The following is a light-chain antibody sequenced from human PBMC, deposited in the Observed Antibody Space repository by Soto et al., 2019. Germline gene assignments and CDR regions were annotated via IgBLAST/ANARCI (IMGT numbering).Light chain of an antibody. CDR1: SSDVGSYNL. CDR3: CSSAGSSTHVV. CDR2: EVS. J-gene: IGLJ2*01. Sequence: QSALTQPASVSGSPGQSITISCTGTSSDVGSYNLVSWYQQHPGKAPKLMIYEVSKRPSGVSNRFSGSKSGNTASLTISGLQAEDEADYYCCSSAGSSTHVVFGGGTKVTVL. V-gene: IGLV2-23*02.